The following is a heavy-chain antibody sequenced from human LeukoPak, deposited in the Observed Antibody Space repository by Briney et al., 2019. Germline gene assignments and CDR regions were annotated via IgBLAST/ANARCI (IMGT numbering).Heavy chain of an antibody. CDR1: GGSFSGYY. CDR2: INHSGST. Sequence: PSETLSLTCAVYGGSFSGYYWSWIRQPPGKGLEWIGEINHSGSTNYNPSLKSRVTISVDTSKNQFSLKLSSVTAADTAVYYCARIGYGGYYYQGRDAFDIWGQGTMVTVSS. D-gene: IGHD3-22*01. V-gene: IGHV4-34*01. J-gene: IGHJ3*02. CDR3: ARIGYGGYYYQGRDAFDI.